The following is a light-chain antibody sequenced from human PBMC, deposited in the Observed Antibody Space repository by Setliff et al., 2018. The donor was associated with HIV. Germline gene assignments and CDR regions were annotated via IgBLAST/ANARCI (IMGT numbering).Light chain of an antibody. J-gene: IGLJ1*01. CDR1: SSDIGSYNY. CDR2: DVN. CDR3: CSYGGPSTFYV. V-gene: IGLV2-11*01. Sequence: QSVLTQPAPVSGSPGQSITISCSGTSSDIGSYNYVSWYQHHPGKAPKLMIYDVNKRPSGIPDRFSGSKSGNTASLTISGLQAADEADYYCCSYGGPSTFYVFGTGTKVTVL.